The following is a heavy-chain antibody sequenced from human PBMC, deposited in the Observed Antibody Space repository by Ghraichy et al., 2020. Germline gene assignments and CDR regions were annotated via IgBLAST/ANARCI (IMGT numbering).Heavy chain of an antibody. CDR3: ARDPVGGTQKYYIDY. J-gene: IGHJ4*02. CDR2: ISRSSSAI. Sequence: GGSLRLSCAASGFTFSSYSMHWVRQAPGKGLEWVSYISRSSSAIYYADSVKGRFTISRDNAKNSLFLQMNSLRDEDTAMYYCARDPVGGTQKYYIDYWGEGSLVTASS. V-gene: IGHV3-48*02. CDR1: GFTFSSYS. D-gene: IGHD3-16*01.